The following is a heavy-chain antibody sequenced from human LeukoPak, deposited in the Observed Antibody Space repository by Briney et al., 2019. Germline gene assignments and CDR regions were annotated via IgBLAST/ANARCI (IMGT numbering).Heavy chain of an antibody. CDR2: INQDRSDK. D-gene: IGHD5-24*01. J-gene: IGHJ4*02. Sequence: PGGSLRLSCAASGFAFTDFYMSWVRQAPGEGLWWVANINQDRSDKYYVDSVKGRITISRDNAKNSVYLQMNSLRAEDTAVYYCAKDGDGYSDHPYDYWGQGTLVTVSS. CDR3: AKDGDGYSDHPYDY. V-gene: IGHV3-7*01. CDR1: GFAFTDFY.